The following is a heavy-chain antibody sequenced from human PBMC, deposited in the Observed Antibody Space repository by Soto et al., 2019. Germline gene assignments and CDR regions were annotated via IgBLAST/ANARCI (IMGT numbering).Heavy chain of an antibody. J-gene: IGHJ6*02. CDR1: GFTFSSYA. V-gene: IGHV3-30-3*01. CDR3: AREAVYCSSNSCYLGCVIGYYYYGMDV. Sequence: QVQLVESGGGVVQPGRSLRLSCAASGFTFSSYAMHWVRQAPGKGLEWVAVISYDGSNKYYGDSVKGRFTISRDNSKNTLYLQVNSLRVEDTAVYYCAREAVYCSSNSCYLGCVIGYYYYGMDVWGQGTTVTVSS. D-gene: IGHD2-2*01. CDR2: ISYDGSNK.